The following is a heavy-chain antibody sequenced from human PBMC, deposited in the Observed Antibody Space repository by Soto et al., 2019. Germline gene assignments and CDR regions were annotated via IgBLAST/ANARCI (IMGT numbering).Heavy chain of an antibody. CDR1: GGTFSSYA. D-gene: IGHD1-26*01. J-gene: IGHJ3*02. V-gene: IGHV1-69*12. CDR2: IIPIFGTA. Sequence: QVQLVQSGAEVKKPGSSVKVSCKASGGTFSSYAISWVRQAPGQGLEWMGGIIPIFGTANYAQKFQGRVTITADESTSTAYMELSSLRSEDTAVYYCARDISLSGGSYPYVDAFAIWGQGTMVTVYS. CDR3: ARDISLSGGSYPYVDAFAI.